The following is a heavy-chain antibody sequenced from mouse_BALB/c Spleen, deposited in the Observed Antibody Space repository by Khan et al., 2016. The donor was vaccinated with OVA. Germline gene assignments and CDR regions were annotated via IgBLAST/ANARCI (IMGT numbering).Heavy chain of an antibody. V-gene: IGHV5-6*01. CDR2: VSTGGSYT. Sequence: EVELVESGGDLVKPGGSLKLSCAASGFTFRTYGLSWVRQTPDRRLEWVATVSTGGSYTYYPDSVKGRFTISRDNAKNTLYLQMNSLKSEDTAMFYCTRLAYYYDSEGFAYWGQGTLVTVSA. J-gene: IGHJ3*01. D-gene: IGHD1-1*01. CDR3: TRLAYYYDSEGFAY. CDR1: GFTFRTYG.